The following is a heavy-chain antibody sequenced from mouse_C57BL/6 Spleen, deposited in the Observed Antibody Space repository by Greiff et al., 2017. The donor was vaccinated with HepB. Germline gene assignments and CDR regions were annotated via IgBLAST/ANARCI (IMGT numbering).Heavy chain of an antibody. J-gene: IGHJ3*01. CDR1: GFTFSDFY. V-gene: IGHV7-1*01. Sequence: EVMLVESGGGLVQSGRSLRLSCATSGFTFSDFYMEWVRQAPGKGLEWIAASRNKANDYTTEYSASVKGRFIVARYTSQSILYLQMNALRAEDTAIYYCARDSSPYGYDGSMFAYWGQGTLVTVSA. CDR3: ARDSSPYGYDGSMFAY. D-gene: IGHD2-2*01. CDR2: SRNKANDYTT.